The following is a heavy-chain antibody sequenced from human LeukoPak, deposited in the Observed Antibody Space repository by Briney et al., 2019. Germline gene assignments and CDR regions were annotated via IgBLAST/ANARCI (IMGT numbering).Heavy chain of an antibody. Sequence: SQTLSLTSALSGDRLSSNNAAWNWIRQSPSRGLEWLGRTYYRSKWYNDYAVSVKSRIAINPDTSQNRFSLQLHSVTPDGTVVYYCARVWSRNYDSSGYALVSWGQGTLVTVSS. V-gene: IGHV6-1*01. CDR1: GDRLSSNNAA. CDR2: TYYRSKWYN. J-gene: IGHJ4*02. D-gene: IGHD3-22*01. CDR3: ARVWSRNYDSSGYALVS.